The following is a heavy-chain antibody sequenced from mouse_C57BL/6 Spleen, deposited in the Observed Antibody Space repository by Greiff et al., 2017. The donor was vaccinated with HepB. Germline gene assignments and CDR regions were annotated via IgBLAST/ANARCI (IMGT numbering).Heavy chain of an antibody. CDR1: GYTFTSYW. D-gene: IGHD1-1*01. CDR2: IDPSDSYT. CDR3: ASRYYGSSFDWYFDV. Sequence: VQLQQPGAELVMPGASVKLSCKASGYTFTSYWMHWVKQRPGQGLEWIGEIDPSDSYTNYNQKFKGKSTLTVDKSSSTAYMQLSSLTSEDSAVYYCASRYYGSSFDWYFDVWGTGTTVTVSS. V-gene: IGHV1-69*01. J-gene: IGHJ1*03.